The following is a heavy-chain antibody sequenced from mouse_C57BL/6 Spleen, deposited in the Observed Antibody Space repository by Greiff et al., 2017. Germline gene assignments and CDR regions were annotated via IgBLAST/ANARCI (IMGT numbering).Heavy chain of an antibody. J-gene: IGHJ2*01. D-gene: IGHD2-10*01. CDR2: IDPETGGT. CDR3: TRSSYYGNYNY. Sequence: QVHVKQSGAELVRPGASVTLSCKASGYTFTDYEMHWVKQTPVHGLEWIGAIDPETGGTAYNQKFKGKAILTADKSSSTAYMELRSLTSEDSAVYYCTRSSYYGNYNYWGQGTTLTVSS. V-gene: IGHV1-15*01. CDR1: GYTFTDYE.